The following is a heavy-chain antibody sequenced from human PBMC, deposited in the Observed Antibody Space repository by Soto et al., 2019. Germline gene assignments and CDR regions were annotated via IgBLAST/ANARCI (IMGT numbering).Heavy chain of an antibody. V-gene: IGHV3-15*01. D-gene: IGHD2-21*02. CDR2: IKTKTDGGTT. Sequence: EVQLVESGGGLVKPGGSLRLSCAASGFTFSNAWMSWVRQAPGKGLEWVGRIKTKTDGGTTDYAAPVKGRFTIARDDSKNTRYLQMESLNTEGRAVDCCPGGVTSRGMDVWGQGTTVTVSS. J-gene: IGHJ6*02. CDR1: GFTFSNAW. CDR3: PGGVTSRGMDV.